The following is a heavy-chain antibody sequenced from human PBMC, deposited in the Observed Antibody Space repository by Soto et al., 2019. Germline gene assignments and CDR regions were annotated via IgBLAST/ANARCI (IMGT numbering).Heavy chain of an antibody. CDR1: GDTFSSYA. CDR3: ARDPESSSSFFDY. J-gene: IGHJ4*02. CDR2: IIPIFGTA. V-gene: IGHV1-69*06. Sequence: SVKVSCKASGDTFSSYAISWVRQAPGQRLEWMGWIIPIFGTANYAQKFQGRVTITADKSTSTAYMELSSLRSEDTAVYYCARDPESSSSFFDYWGQGTLVTVSS. D-gene: IGHD6-6*01.